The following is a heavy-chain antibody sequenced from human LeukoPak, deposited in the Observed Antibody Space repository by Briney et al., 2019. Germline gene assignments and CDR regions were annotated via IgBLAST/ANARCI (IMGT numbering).Heavy chain of an antibody. J-gene: IGHJ6*03. CDR1: GGSISSYY. CDR2: IYYSGST. CDR3: ARDWGVGGRPGYMDV. Sequence: SETLSLTCTVSGGSISSYYWSWIRQPPGKGLEWIGYIYYSGSTNYNPSLKSRVTILVDTSKNQFSLKLSSVTAADTAVYFCARDWGVGGRPGYMDVWGKGTTVTVSS. D-gene: IGHD6-6*01. V-gene: IGHV4-59*01.